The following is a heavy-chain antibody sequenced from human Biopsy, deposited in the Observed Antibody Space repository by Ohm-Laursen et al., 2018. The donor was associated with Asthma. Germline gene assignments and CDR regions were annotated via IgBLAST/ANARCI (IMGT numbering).Heavy chain of an antibody. CDR3: AKRRGYSGHDNDY. V-gene: IGHV3-30*18. CDR2: ISYDGNHK. Sequence: SLRLSCAATGFMFRSFGMHWVRQAPGKGLEWVAVISYDGNHKFYEDSVKGRFTIPRDNSKNTLYLQMNSLRTEDTAVYYCAKRRGYSGHDNDYWGQGTLVIVSS. D-gene: IGHD5-12*01. J-gene: IGHJ4*02. CDR1: GFMFRSFG.